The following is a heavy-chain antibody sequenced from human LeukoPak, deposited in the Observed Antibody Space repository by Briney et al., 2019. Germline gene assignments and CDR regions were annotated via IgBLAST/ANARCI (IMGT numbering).Heavy chain of an antibody. CDR2: IYHSGST. CDR3: ARDGLERPGDAFDI. J-gene: IGHJ3*02. CDR1: GYSISSGYY. Sequence: PSETLSLTCTVSGYSISSGYYWGWIRQPPGKGLEWIGSIYHSGSTYYNPSLKSRVTISVDTSKNQFSLKLSSVTAADTAVYYCARDGLERPGDAFDIWGQGTMVTVSS. D-gene: IGHD1-1*01. V-gene: IGHV4-38-2*02.